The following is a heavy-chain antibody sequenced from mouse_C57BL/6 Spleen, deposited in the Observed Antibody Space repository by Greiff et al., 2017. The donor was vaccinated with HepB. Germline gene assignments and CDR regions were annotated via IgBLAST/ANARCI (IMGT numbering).Heavy chain of an antibody. Sequence: EVQLQQSGAELVKPGASVKMSCKASGYTFTDYNMHWVKQSHGKSLEWIGYINPNNGGTSYNQKFKGKATLTVNKSSSTAYMELRSLTSEDSAVYYCARKYYGSSYEFDYWGQGTTLTVSS. D-gene: IGHD1-1*01. CDR2: INPNNGGT. J-gene: IGHJ2*01. CDR1: GYTFTDYN. V-gene: IGHV1-22*01. CDR3: ARKYYGSSYEFDY.